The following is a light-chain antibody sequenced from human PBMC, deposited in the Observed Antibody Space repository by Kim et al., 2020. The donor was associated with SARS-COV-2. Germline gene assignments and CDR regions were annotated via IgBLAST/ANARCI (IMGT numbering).Light chain of an antibody. Sequence: GQSITLSCAGTGSAVAAYNFVSWYQQHPGEAPKVIMYDVDNRPSGVSNRFSGSKSGNTASLTISEVQAEDEADYYCSSFRSGNTLLFGGGTQLTVL. CDR3: SSFRSGNTLL. J-gene: IGLJ3*02. V-gene: IGLV2-14*04. CDR2: DVD. CDR1: GSAVAAYNF.